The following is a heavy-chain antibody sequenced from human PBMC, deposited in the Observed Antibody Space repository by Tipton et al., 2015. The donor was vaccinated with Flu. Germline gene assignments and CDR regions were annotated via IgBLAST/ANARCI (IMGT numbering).Heavy chain of an antibody. Sequence: TLSLTCDVYGGSFSGYYWSWIRQPPGKGLEWVGEINHSGSTNYNPSLKSRVTISVDTSKNQFSLKLTSVTAADTAVYYCAKHCSGGSCSHAFDIWGQGTMVTVSS. CDR1: GGSFSGYY. CDR2: INHSGST. CDR3: AKHCSGGSCSHAFDI. J-gene: IGHJ3*02. V-gene: IGHV4-34*01. D-gene: IGHD2-15*01.